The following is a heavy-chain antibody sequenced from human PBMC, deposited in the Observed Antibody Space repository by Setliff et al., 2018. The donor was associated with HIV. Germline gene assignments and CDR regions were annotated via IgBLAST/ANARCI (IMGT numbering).Heavy chain of an antibody. D-gene: IGHD3-3*01. V-gene: IGHV4-34*01. Sequence: SETLSLTCAVYGGSFSAYSWTWIRQPPGKGLEWIGDINHSGSTNYNPSLKSRVTILVDTSKNQFSLKLSSVTAADTAVYYCARGPYDFWSGYYMAVWGQGTLVTVSS. J-gene: IGHJ4*02. CDR1: GGSFSAYS. CDR3: ARGPYDFWSGYYMAV. CDR2: INHSGST.